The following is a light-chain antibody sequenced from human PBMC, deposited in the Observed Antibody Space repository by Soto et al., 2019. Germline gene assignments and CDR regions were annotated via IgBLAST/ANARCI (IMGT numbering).Light chain of an antibody. CDR3: QQGHDWPLT. V-gene: IGKV1-12*01. CDR1: QGLRGS. CDR2: VTS. Sequence: DIQMTQSPSSVSASVGDRVTITCRVTQGLRGSLAWYQQKPGKAPKLLISVTSRLQSGVPSRFSGSASGTDFTLTIDSLQPEDLATYYCQQGHDWPLTFGQGTRLEIK. J-gene: IGKJ5*01.